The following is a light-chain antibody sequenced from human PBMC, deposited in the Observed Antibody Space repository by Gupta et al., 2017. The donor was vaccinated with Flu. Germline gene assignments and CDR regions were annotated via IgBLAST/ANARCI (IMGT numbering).Light chain of an antibody. J-gene: IGLJ3*02. CDR1: NIGSRN. Sequence: LGQTATITCAGNNIGSRNVHCYQQKPGQAPVLSIYTNNNRPSGIPERVSGSKSDNTAALTINGAQAGDEADYYCHAWDSFTASVFGGGTKLTVL. CDR3: HAWDSFTASV. V-gene: IGLV3-9*01. CDR2: TNN.